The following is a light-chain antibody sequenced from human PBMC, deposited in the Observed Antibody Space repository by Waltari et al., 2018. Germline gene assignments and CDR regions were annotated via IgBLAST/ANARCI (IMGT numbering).Light chain of an antibody. CDR1: RQDVVRSNH. CDR2: DVT. Sequence: QPALTQPSSVPAPPGQSIAITCPGPRQDVVRSNHVSLYQQHPGNAPILIIADVTYPSAVVAHCFSGSSSDNAAPLTTCGLPDDDDVYYYRSSDTSRSTLVFGGGTKLTVL. CDR3: SSDTSRSTLV. J-gene: IGLJ2*01. V-gene: IGLV2-14*03.